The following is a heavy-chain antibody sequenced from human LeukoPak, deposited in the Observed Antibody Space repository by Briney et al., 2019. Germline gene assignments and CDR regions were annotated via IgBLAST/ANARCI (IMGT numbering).Heavy chain of an antibody. D-gene: IGHD1-26*01. Sequence: PSQTLSLTCTVSGGSISSGSYYWSWIRQPAGKGLEWIGRIYTSGSTNYNPSLKSRVTISVDTSKNQFSLKLSSVTAADTAVYYCARDALGFTPGGWFDPWGQGTLVTVSS. V-gene: IGHV4-61*02. CDR2: IYTSGST. CDR3: ARDALGFTPGGWFDP. J-gene: IGHJ5*02. CDR1: GGSISSGSYY.